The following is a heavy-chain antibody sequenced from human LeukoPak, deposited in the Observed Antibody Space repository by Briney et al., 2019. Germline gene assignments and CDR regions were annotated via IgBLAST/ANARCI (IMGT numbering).Heavy chain of an antibody. CDR1: GFTFSTYA. J-gene: IGHJ4*02. D-gene: IGHD6-13*01. CDR3: ARDLSSSHIDY. CDR2: IKQDGSEK. V-gene: IGHV3-7*01. Sequence: GGSLRLSCAASGFTFSTYAMSWFRQAPGKGLEWVANIKQDGSEKYYVDSVKGRFTISRDNAKNSLYLQMNSLRAEDTAVYYCARDLSSSHIDYWGQGTLVTVSS.